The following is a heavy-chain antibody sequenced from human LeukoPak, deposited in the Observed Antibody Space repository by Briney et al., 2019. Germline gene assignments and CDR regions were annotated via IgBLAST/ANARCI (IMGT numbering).Heavy chain of an antibody. CDR3: ARERGYSGYDYFIDSPSDY. V-gene: IGHV3-48*03. CDR2: TSSSGSTM. J-gene: IGHJ4*02. D-gene: IGHD5-12*01. Sequence: QPGGSLRLSCAASGFTFSSYEMNWVRQAPGKGLEWVSYTSSSGSTMYYGDSVKGRFTISRDNAKNSLYLQMNSLRAEDTAVYYCARERGYSGYDYFIDSPSDYWGQGTLVTVSS. CDR1: GFTFSSYE.